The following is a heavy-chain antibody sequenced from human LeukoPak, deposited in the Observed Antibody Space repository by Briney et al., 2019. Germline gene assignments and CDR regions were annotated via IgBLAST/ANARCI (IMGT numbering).Heavy chain of an antibody. CDR2: ISPNNDNT. CDR1: GYTFTSYG. J-gene: IGHJ3*02. CDR3: ARVRDGYNDAYDI. V-gene: IGHV1-18*01. D-gene: IGHD5-24*01. Sequence: GASVKVSCKASGYTFTSYGISWVRQAPGQGLEWVGWISPNNDNTNYAQKFQGRVTMTRDTSISTAYMELSRLRSDDTAVYYCARVRDGYNDAYDIWGQGTMVTVTS.